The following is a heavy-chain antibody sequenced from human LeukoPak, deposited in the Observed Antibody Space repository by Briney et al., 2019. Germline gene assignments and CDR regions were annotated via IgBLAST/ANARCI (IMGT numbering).Heavy chain of an antibody. CDR2: ISAYNGNT. J-gene: IGHJ1*01. CDR1: GYTFTSYG. CDR3: ARGSGMAVAGDYFQH. V-gene: IGHV1-18*01. D-gene: IGHD6-19*01. Sequence: ASVKVSCKASGYTFTSYGISWVRQAPGQGLEWMGWISAYNGNTNYAQKFQGRVTITRNTSISTAYMELSSLRSEDTAVYYCARGSGMAVAGDYFQHWGQGTLVTVSS.